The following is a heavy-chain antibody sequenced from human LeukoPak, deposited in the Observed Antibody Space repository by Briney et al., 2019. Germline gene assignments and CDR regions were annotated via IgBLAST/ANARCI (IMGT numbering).Heavy chain of an antibody. D-gene: IGHD6-13*01. CDR3: ARDAKVAAAGNWFDP. V-gene: IGHV3-11*06. Sequence: SGGSLRLSCAASGFTLSDYFMSWIRQAPGKGLEWVSYISTSSTYTNYADSVKGRFTISRDNAKNSLYLQMNSLRAEDTAVYYCARDAKVAAAGNWFDPWGQGTLVTVFS. CDR1: GFTLSDYF. J-gene: IGHJ5*02. CDR2: ISTSSTYT.